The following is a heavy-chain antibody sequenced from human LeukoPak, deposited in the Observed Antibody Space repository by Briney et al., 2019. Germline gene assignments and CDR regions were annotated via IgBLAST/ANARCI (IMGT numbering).Heavy chain of an antibody. V-gene: IGHV1-18*01. CDR3: ARDKSWFYP. J-gene: IGHJ5*02. CDR2: ISAYNGNT. CDR1: GYTFTSYG. Sequence: GASEKVSCKASGYTFTSYGISWVRQAPGQGLEWMGWISAYNGNTNYAQKLQGRVTITTDTSTSTAYMERRSLRSDDTAVYYCARDKSWFYPWGQGTLVTVSS.